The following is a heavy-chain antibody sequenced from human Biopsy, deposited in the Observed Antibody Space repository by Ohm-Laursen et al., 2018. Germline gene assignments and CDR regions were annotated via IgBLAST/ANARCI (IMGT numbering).Heavy chain of an antibody. V-gene: IGHV4-59*08. CDR1: GGSITSYS. J-gene: IGHJ2*01. CDR3: ARRSAANWYFNL. CDR2: IYNTGDT. Sequence: SETLSLTCTVSGGSITSYSWSWIRQPPGKGLEPIGYIYNTGDTTYNPSPQSRVTISLDTSNNQLSLRLSSVTAADAAVYYCARRSAANWYFNLWGRGTLVTVSS. D-gene: IGHD6-25*01.